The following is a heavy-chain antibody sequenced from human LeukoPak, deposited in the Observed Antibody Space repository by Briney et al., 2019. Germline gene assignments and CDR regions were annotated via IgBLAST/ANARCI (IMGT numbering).Heavy chain of an antibody. J-gene: IGHJ5*02. D-gene: IGHD6-13*01. V-gene: IGHV4-39*01. CDR1: GGSISSSNYY. CDR3: ARHIGYSSPLFDP. CDR2: IYYSGST. Sequence: SETLSLTCSVSGGSISSSNYYWGWIRQSPGKGLEWIGSIYYSGSTYHNPSLKSRVTISVDTSKNQFSLKLSSVTAADTAVYYCARHIGYSSPLFDPWGQGTLVTVSS.